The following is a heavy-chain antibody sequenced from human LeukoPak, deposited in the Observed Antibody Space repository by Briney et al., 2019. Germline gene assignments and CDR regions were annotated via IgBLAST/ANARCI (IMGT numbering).Heavy chain of an antibody. CDR3: TRPYYDFWSGYADNWFDP. Sequence: GASVKVSCKASGYTFTGYYMHWVRQAPGQGLEWMGWINPNSGGTNYAQKFQGRVTMTRDTSISTAYMELSRLRSDDTAVCYCTRPYYDFWSGYADNWFDPWGQGTLVTVSS. CDR1: GYTFTGYY. V-gene: IGHV1-2*02. J-gene: IGHJ5*02. CDR2: INPNSGGT. D-gene: IGHD3-3*01.